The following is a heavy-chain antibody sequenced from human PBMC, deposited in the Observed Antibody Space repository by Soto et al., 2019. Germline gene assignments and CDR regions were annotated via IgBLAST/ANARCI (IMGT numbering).Heavy chain of an antibody. J-gene: IGHJ4*02. CDR1: GDSISSSNW. CDR3: ARDLGTGTAF. CDR2: IYHSGAT. D-gene: IGHD1-1*01. V-gene: IGHV4-4*02. Sequence: QVQLQESGPGLVKPSGTLSLTCAVSGDSISSSNWWSWVRQAPGKGLEWIGEIYHSGATTYNPSLKGRATISVDPSKNHFSLKLTSVTAADTAVYFCARDLGTGTAFWGRGTLVTVAS.